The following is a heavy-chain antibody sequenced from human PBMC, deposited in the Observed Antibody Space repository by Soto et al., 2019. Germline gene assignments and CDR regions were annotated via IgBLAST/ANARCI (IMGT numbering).Heavy chain of an antibody. Sequence: EVQLLESGGGLVQPGGSLRLSCAASGFTFSNYAMGWVRQAPGKGLEWVSGISTSGGRTYYADSVKGRFTTTRDNSKNRLYQQMNSLRAEDKAVKYCWVISRYSAYDYYWCQGTLVTVSS. J-gene: IGHJ4*02. V-gene: IGHV3-23*01. CDR3: WVISRYSAYDYY. D-gene: IGHD1-26*01. CDR2: ISTSGGRT. CDR1: GFTFSNYA.